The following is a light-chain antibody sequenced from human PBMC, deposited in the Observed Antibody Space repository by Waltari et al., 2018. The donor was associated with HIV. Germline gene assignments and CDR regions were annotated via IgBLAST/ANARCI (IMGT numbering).Light chain of an antibody. CDR2: RDN. V-gene: IGLV3-9*01. Sequence: SYELTQPLSVSVALGQTARITCGGNNIGSKNVHGYQQKPGQAPVLVIYRDNNRPSGIPERFSGSNSGNTATLTISRAQAGDEADYYCQVWDSSTVFGGGTKLTVL. J-gene: IGLJ2*01. CDR1: NIGSKN. CDR3: QVWDSSTV.